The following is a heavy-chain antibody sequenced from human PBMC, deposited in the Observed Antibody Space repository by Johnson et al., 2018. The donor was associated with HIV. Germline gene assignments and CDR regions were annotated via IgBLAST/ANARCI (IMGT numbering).Heavy chain of an antibody. J-gene: IGHJ3*02. Sequence: QVQLVESGGGVVQPGRSLRLSCAASGFTFSSYAMHWVRQAPGKGLEWVAVISYDGSNKYYADSVKGRFTISSDNSKNTLDLQMDSLRAEDTAVYYCARERNAAAGLDAFDIWGQGTMVTVSS. V-gene: IGHV3-30-3*01. CDR3: ARERNAAAGLDAFDI. D-gene: IGHD6-13*01. CDR1: GFTFSSYA. CDR2: ISYDGSNK.